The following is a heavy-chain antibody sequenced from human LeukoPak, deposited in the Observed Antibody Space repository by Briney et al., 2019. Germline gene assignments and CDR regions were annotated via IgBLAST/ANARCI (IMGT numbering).Heavy chain of an antibody. J-gene: IGHJ4*02. CDR2: LIASSGST. CDR1: GFSFSNSD. D-gene: IGHD5-12*01. Sequence: GGSLRLSCAASGFSFSNSDMSWVRQAPGKGLEWVSLLIASSGSTFYADSVKGRFTISRDNSKNTLYLQMNSLRAEDTAVYYCAKGAYDYIEMGYFDYWGQGTLVTVSS. CDR3: AKGAYDYIEMGYFDY. V-gene: IGHV3-23*01.